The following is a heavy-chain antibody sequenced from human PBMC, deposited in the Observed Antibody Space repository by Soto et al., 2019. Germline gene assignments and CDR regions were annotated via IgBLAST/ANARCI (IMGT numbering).Heavy chain of an antibody. J-gene: IGHJ4*02. V-gene: IGHV3-23*01. Sequence: EVQLLESGGGLVQPGGSLRLSCVSSGFTFNNYAMSWVRQAPGKGLEWVSSIRSSGGNTYYADSMKGRFTISRDNSKNTLYLQMNRLRAEDTAVYYCAKNSENYGDSRYDSWGQGILVTVSS. CDR1: GFTFNNYA. D-gene: IGHD4-17*01. CDR3: AKNSENYGDSRYDS. CDR2: IRSSGGNT.